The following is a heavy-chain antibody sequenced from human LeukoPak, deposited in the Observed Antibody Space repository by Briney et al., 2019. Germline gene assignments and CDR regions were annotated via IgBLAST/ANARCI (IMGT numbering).Heavy chain of an antibody. V-gene: IGHV1-2*02. D-gene: IGHD3-9*01. CDR3: ARVRGFRYDILTGYPQGDGYYFDY. Sequence: ASVKVSCKASGYTFTGYYMHWVRQAPGQGLEWMGWINPNSGGTNYAQKFQGRVTMTRDTSISTAYMELSRLRSDDTAVYYCARVRGFRYDILTGYPQGDGYYFDYWGQGTLVTASS. CDR1: GYTFTGYY. J-gene: IGHJ4*02. CDR2: INPNSGGT.